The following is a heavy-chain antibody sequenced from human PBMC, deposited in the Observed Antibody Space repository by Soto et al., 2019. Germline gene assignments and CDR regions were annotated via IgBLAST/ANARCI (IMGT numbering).Heavy chain of an antibody. J-gene: IGHJ4*02. CDR1: GFTFSSYG. CDR3: ARSDSSSWPLYYFDY. CDR2: IWYDGSNK. D-gene: IGHD6-13*01. V-gene: IGHV3-33*01. Sequence: QVQLVESGGGVVQPGRSLRLSCAASGFTFSSYGMHWVRQAPGKGLEWVAVIWYDGSNKYYADSVKGRFTISRDKSKNTLYLQMNSLRAEDTAVYYCARSDSSSWPLYYFDYWGQGTLVTVSS.